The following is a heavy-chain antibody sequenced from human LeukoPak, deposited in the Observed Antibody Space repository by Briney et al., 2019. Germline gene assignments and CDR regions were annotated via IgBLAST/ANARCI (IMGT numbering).Heavy chain of an antibody. Sequence: SETLSLTCTVSGYSISSGSHWGWIRQPPGKGLEWIGNIYHSGSTYYNPSLKSRVTISVDTSKNQFSLKLSSVTAADTAVYYCARGEYCGGDCYFDYWGQGTLVTVSS. CDR2: IYHSGST. CDR1: GYSISSGSH. CDR3: ARGEYCGGDCYFDY. D-gene: IGHD2-21*02. V-gene: IGHV4-38-2*02. J-gene: IGHJ4*02.